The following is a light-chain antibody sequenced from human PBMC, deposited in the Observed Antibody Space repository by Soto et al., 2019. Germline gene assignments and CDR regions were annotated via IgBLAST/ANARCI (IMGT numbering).Light chain of an antibody. CDR3: SSYTSSSTYV. CDR2: DVS. V-gene: IGLV2-14*01. CDR1: SSDVGNYDC. Sequence: QSALTQPASVSGSPGQSIAISCTGTSSDVGNYDCVSWYQQHPGKAPKLMIHDVSNRPSGVSDRFSGSKSGNTASLTISGLQAKDEADYYCSSYTSSSTYVFGTGTKVTVL. J-gene: IGLJ1*01.